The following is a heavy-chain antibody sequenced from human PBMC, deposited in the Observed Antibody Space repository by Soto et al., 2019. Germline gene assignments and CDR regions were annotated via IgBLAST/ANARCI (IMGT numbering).Heavy chain of an antibody. CDR3: ARGPRAPPPHDYGMDV. Sequence: PGGSLRLSCAASGFTFSSHVMNWVRQAPGKGLEWVAAISSGGGTTYYGDSVEGRFTMSRDNSKNTLYLQMNSLRADDTAVYYCARGPRAPPPHDYGMDVWGQGTTVTVSS. J-gene: IGHJ6*02. CDR1: GFTFSSHV. CDR2: ISSGGGTT. V-gene: IGHV3-23*01.